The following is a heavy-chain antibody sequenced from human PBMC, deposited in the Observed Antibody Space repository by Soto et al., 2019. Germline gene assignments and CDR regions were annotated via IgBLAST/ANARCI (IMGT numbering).Heavy chain of an antibody. CDR1: GFTFSRYG. V-gene: IGHV3-23*01. CDR3: ANRNDYGSWSYFPFEH. D-gene: IGHD3-10*01. J-gene: IGHJ4*02. CDR2: ISGGGGST. Sequence: GGSLRLSCAASGFTFSRYGMSWVRPAPGKGLEWVSSISGGGGSTYYEDSVKGWLTISRDNSKTTLYLQMSSLISEDTAVYFRANRNDYGSWSYFPFEHWGQGTLVTVSA.